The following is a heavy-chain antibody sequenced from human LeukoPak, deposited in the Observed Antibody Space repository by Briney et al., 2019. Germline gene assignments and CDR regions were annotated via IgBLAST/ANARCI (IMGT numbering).Heavy chain of an antibody. CDR1: GDSISSYY. J-gene: IGHJ3*02. CDR2: IYYSGSP. V-gene: IGHV4-59*01. D-gene: IGHD1-1*01. Sequence: SETLSLTCTVSGDSISSYYWSWIRQSPGKGLEWMGYIYYSGSPSYNPSLKSRVTISLDTSKNQFSLKLRSVTAADTAVYFCARDKGTTSAFDIWGQGTMVTVSS. CDR3: ARDKGTTSAFDI.